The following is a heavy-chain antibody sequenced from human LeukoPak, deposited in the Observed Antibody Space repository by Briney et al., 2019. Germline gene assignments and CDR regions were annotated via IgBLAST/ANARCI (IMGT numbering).Heavy chain of an antibody. CDR1: GFTFSSYG. D-gene: IGHD4-17*01. CDR2: ISYDGSNE. V-gene: IGHV3-30*18. Sequence: GGSLRLSCAASGFTFSSYGMHWVRQAPGKGLEWVAVISYDGSNEYYADSVKGRFTISRDNSKNTLYLQMNSLRAEDTAVYYCAKDRGPTVTLDYWGQGTLVTVSS. CDR3: AKDRGPTVTLDY. J-gene: IGHJ4*02.